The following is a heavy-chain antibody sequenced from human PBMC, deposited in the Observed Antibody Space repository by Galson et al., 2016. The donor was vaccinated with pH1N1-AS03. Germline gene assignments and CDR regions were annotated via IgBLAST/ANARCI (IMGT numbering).Heavy chain of an antibody. CDR2: IKQDGSEK. D-gene: IGHD2-8*01. CDR3: FEINNG. CDR1: GFTFNRSW. Sequence: SLRLSCAVSGFTFNRSWMNWVRQAPGKRLEWVANIKQDGSEKYYVDSVKGRFTISRDNAKNSLYLQMNSLRAEDTAVNYCFEINNGGGQGTLVTVSS. V-gene: IGHV3-7*01. J-gene: IGHJ4*02.